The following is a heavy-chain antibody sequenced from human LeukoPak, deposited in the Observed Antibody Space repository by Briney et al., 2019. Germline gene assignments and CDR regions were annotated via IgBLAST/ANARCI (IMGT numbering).Heavy chain of an antibody. J-gene: IGHJ3*02. CDR2: IYYSGST. D-gene: IGHD2-2*01. CDR3: ARTGYCSSTSCYPTNAFDI. V-gene: IGHV4-39*01. Sequence: PSETLSLTCTVSGGSISSSSYYWGWIRQPPGKGLEWIGSIYYSGSTYYNPALKSRVTISVDTSKNQFSLKLSSVTAADTAVYYCARTGYCSSTSCYPTNAFDIWCQGTMVTVSS. CDR1: GGSISSSSYY.